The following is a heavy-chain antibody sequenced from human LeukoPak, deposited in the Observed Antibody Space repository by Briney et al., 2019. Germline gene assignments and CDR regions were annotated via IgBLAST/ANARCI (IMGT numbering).Heavy chain of an antibody. CDR3: ARVQYQLLRGYYYYYMDV. D-gene: IGHD2-2*01. Sequence: GGSLRLSCAASAFSLSAYNMNWVRQAPGKGLEWVSSISYTGTYTYYADSVKGRFTISRDNAQNSLYLQMNSLRAEDTAVYYCARVQYQLLRGYYYYYMDVWGKGTTVTVSS. V-gene: IGHV3-21*01. J-gene: IGHJ6*03. CDR2: ISYTGTYT. CDR1: AFSLSAYN.